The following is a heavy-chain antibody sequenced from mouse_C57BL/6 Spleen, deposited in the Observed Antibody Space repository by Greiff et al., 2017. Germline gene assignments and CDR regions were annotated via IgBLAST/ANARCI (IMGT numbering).Heavy chain of an antibody. Sequence: EVKLMESGGGLVKPGGSLKLSCAASGFTFSDYGMHWVRQAPEKGLEWVAYISSGSSTIYYADTVKGRFTISRDNAKNTLFLQMTSLRSEDTAMYYCAREEHYDAMDYWGQGTSVTVSS. J-gene: IGHJ4*01. CDR3: AREEHYDAMDY. CDR1: GFTFSDYG. CDR2: ISSGSSTI. V-gene: IGHV5-17*01.